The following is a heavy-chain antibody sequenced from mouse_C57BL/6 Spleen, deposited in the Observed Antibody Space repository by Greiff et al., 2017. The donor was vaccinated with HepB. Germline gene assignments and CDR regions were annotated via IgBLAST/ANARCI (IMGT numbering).Heavy chain of an antibody. CDR3: ARQVYYYGSSPYWYFDV. CDR1: GYTFTDYN. V-gene: IGHV1-18*01. CDR2: INPNNGGT. Sequence: EVQLQQSGPELVKPGASVKIPCKASGYTFTDYNMDWVKQSHGKSLEWIGDINPNNGGTIYNQKFKGKATLTVDKSSSTAYMELRSLTSEDTAVYYCARQVYYYGSSPYWYFDVWGTGTTVTVSS. D-gene: IGHD1-1*01. J-gene: IGHJ1*03.